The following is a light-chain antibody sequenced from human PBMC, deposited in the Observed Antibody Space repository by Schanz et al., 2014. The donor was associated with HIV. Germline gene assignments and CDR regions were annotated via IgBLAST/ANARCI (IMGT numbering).Light chain of an antibody. V-gene: IGLV2-8*01. Sequence: QSALTQPASVSGSPGQSITISCTGTSSDVGTYNYVSWYQQHPGKVPKLMISDVSKRHSGVPDRFSGSKSGNAASLTVSGLQAEDEADYYCSSFAGNNKLLFGGGTKLTVL. CDR3: SSFAGNNKLL. CDR1: SSDVGTYNY. CDR2: DVS. J-gene: IGLJ2*01.